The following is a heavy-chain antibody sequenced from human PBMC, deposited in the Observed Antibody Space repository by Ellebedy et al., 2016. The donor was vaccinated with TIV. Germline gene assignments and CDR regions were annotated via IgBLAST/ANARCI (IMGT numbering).Heavy chain of an antibody. J-gene: IGHJ3*02. Sequence: ASVKVSCKASGYTFTSYGISWVRQAPGQGLEWMGWISAYNGNTNYAQKLQGRVTMTTDTSTSTAYMELRSLRSDDTAVYYCARTLTPFGEDAFDIWGQGTMVTVSS. CDR2: ISAYNGNT. D-gene: IGHD3-10*01. CDR3: ARTLTPFGEDAFDI. V-gene: IGHV1-18*04. CDR1: GYTFTSYG.